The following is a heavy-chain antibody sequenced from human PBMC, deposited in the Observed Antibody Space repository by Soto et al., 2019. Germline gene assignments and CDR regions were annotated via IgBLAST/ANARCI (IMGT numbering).Heavy chain of an antibody. CDR1: GGTFSSYA. J-gene: IGHJ4*02. Sequence: QVQLVQSGAEVKKPGSSVKVSCKASGGTFSSYAISWVRQAPGQGLEWMGGIIPIFGTANYAQKFQGRVTITADESTSTAYMELSSLRSEDRAVYYCESIRRGYSYGYGFDYWGQGTLVTVSA. CDR2: IIPIFGTA. V-gene: IGHV1-69*01. CDR3: ESIRRGYSYGYGFDY. D-gene: IGHD5-18*01.